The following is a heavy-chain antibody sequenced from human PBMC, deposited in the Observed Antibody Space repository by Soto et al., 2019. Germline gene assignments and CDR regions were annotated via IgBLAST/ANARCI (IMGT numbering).Heavy chain of an antibody. V-gene: IGHV3-23*01. Sequence: GGSLRLSCAASGFIFSGSAMSWVRQAPGKGLEWVSAFRGSGDSTYYADSVKGRFTISRDDSKNTLYLQMNSLGAEDTAVYYCAKDVRFEWYFGYWGQGTLVTVSS. D-gene: IGHD3-3*01. CDR2: FRGSGDST. J-gene: IGHJ4*02. CDR3: AKDVRFEWYFGY. CDR1: GFIFSGSA.